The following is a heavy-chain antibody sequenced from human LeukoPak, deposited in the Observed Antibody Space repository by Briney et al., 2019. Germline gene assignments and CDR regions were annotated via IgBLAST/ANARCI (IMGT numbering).Heavy chain of an antibody. V-gene: IGHV4-59*12. Sequence: SETLSLTCTVSGGSISSYSWSWIRQPPGKGLEWIGYIYYSGSTNYNPSLKSRVTISVDTSKNQFSLKLSSVTAADTAVYYCAREGYSGYDYEDYWGQGTLVTVSS. CDR1: GGSISSYS. J-gene: IGHJ4*02. CDR2: IYYSGST. CDR3: AREGYSGYDYEDY. D-gene: IGHD5-12*01.